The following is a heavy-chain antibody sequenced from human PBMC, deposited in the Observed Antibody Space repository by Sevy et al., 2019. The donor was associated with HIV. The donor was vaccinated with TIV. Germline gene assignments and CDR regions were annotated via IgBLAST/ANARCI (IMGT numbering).Heavy chain of an antibody. D-gene: IGHD2-15*01. CDR1: GFTFSSYA. J-gene: IGHJ4*02. V-gene: IGHV3-30-3*01. CDR3: ARELYSYCSGGSCAARGYFDY. Sequence: GSLRLSCAASGFTFSSYAMHWVRQAPGKGLEWVAVISYDGSNKYYADSVKGRFTISRDNSKNTLYLQMNSLRAEDTAVYYCARELYSYCSGGSCAARGYFDYWGQGTLVTVSS. CDR2: ISYDGSNK.